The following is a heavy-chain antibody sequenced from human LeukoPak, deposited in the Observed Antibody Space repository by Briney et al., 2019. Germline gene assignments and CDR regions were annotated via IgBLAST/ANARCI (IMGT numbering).Heavy chain of an antibody. J-gene: IGHJ6*03. CDR2: MNPNSDNT. V-gene: IGHV1-8*03. CDR3: ARANDFWSGYYTQYYYYYMDV. D-gene: IGHD3-3*01. Sequence: ASVKVSCKASGYTFTNYDINWVRQATGQGLEWMGWMNPNSDNTGYAQKFQGRVTITWNTSISTAYMELSSLRAEDTAVYYCARANDFWSGYYTQYYYYYMDVWGKGTTVTVSS. CDR1: GYTFTNYD.